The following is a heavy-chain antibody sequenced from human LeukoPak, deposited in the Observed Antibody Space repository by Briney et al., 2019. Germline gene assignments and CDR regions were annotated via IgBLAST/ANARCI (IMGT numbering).Heavy chain of an antibody. CDR3: ARGSTDYYYYMDV. J-gene: IGHJ6*03. CDR1: GGSISSSSYY. CDR2: IYYSGGT. V-gene: IGHV4-39*07. Sequence: SETLSLTCTVSGGSISSSSYYWGWIRQPPGKGLKWIGSIYYSGGTYYNPSLKSRVTMSVDTSKNQFSLKLSSVTAAGTAVYYCARGSTDYYYYMDVWGKGTTVTVSS.